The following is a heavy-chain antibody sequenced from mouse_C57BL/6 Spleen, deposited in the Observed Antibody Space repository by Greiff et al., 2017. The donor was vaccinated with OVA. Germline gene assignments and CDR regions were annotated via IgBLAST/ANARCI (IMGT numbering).Heavy chain of an antibody. V-gene: IGHV7-3*01. Sequence: EVQLVESGGGLVQPGGSLSLSCAASGFTFTDYYMSWVRQPPGKALEWLGFIRNKANGYTTEYSASVKGRFTISRDNSQSILYLQMNALRAEDIATYYCARCYDYDNYAMDYWGQGTSVTVSS. J-gene: IGHJ4*01. CDR3: ARCYDYDNYAMDY. D-gene: IGHD2-4*01. CDR2: IRNKANGYTT. CDR1: GFTFTDYY.